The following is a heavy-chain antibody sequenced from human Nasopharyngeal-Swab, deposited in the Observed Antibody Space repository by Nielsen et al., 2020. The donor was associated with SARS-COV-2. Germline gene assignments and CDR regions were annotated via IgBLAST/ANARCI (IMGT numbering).Heavy chain of an antibody. CDR2: ISSSSSYI. Sequence: GESLKISCAASGFTFNNYNFNWVRQAPGKGPEWVSSISSSSSYIYYADSVKGRFTISRDNAKNSLYLQMNGLRAEDTAVYYCARDGLDYDFWSAYFMDVWGQGTTVTVSS. CDR1: GFTFNNYN. J-gene: IGHJ6*02. CDR3: ARDGLDYDFWSAYFMDV. V-gene: IGHV3-21*01. D-gene: IGHD3-3*01.